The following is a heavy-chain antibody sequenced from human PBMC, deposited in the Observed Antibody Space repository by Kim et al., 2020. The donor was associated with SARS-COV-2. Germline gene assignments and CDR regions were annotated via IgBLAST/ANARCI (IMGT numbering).Heavy chain of an antibody. CDR3: AKRAWGRLRGDWFDS. CDR2: IGYGGINK. J-gene: IGHJ5*01. Sequence: GGSLRLSCAASGFAFSDCDMAWVRQAPGKGLEWVASIGYGGINKFYADSVKGRVTVSRDDSKNTLYLQMNSLRVNDTALYFCAKRAWGRLRGDWFDSWG. CDR1: GFAFSDCD. D-gene: IGHD3-10*01. V-gene: IGHV3-23*03.